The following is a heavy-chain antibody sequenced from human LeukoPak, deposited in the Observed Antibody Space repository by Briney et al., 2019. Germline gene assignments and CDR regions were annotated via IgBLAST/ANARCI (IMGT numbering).Heavy chain of an antibody. CDR3: ARMLRYYYDSSGYYADY. D-gene: IGHD3-22*01. V-gene: IGHV4-39*07. J-gene: IGHJ4*02. Sequence: PSETLSLTCTVSGGSISSSSYYWGWIRQPPGKGLEWIGSIYYSGSTYYNPSLKSRVTISVDTSKNQFSLKLSSVTAADTAVYYCARMLRYYYDSSGYYADYWGQGTLVTVSS. CDR2: IYYSGST. CDR1: GGSISSSSYY.